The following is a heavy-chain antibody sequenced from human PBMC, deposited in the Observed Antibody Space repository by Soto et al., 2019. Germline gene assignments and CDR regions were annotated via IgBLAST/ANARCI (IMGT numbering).Heavy chain of an antibody. CDR3: TRNVGSSWLDS. V-gene: IGHV6-1*01. CDR2: TYYRSKWYY. Sequence: QTLPLTYDISGDSVSSGSASWNWIRQTPSRGLEWLGRTYYRSKWYYDYAVSVNSRMTITPDTSKNQLSLQLSSVSPEDTAVYYCTRNVGSSWLDSWGQGTLVTVSS. CDR1: GDSVSSGSAS. J-gene: IGHJ5*01.